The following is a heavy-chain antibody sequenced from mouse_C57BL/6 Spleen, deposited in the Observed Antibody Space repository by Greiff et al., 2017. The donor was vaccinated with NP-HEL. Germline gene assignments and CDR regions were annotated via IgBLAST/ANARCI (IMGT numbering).Heavy chain of an antibody. V-gene: IGHV2-5*01. CDR1: GFSLTSYG. D-gene: IGHD1-1*01. CDR3: AKDGIYYYGSSYLYYFDY. CDR2: IWRGGST. Sequence: VQLKQSGPGLVQPSQSLSITCTVSGFSLTSYGVHWVRQSPGKGLEWLGVIWRGGSTDYNAAFMSRLSITKDNSKSQVFFKMNSLQADDTAIYYCAKDGIYYYGSSYLYYFDYWGQGTTLTVSS. J-gene: IGHJ2*01.